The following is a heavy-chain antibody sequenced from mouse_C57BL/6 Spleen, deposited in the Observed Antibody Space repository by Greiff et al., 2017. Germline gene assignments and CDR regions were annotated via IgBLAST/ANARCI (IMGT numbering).Heavy chain of an antibody. D-gene: IGHD2-3*01. Sequence: EVKVVESGPGLAKPSQTLSLTCSVTGYSITSDYWHWIRKFPGNKLEYMGYISYSGSTYYNPALKSRISITRDTSTNQYYLQLNSVTTEDTATYYCARWNDYWYFEVWGTGTTVTVSS. V-gene: IGHV3-8*01. CDR1: GYSITSDY. J-gene: IGHJ1*03. CDR3: ARWNDYWYFEV. CDR2: ISYSGST.